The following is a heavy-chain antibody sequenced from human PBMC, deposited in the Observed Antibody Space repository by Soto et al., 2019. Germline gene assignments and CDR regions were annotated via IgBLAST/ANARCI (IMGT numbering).Heavy chain of an antibody. D-gene: IGHD5-18*01. J-gene: IGHJ3*02. CDR3: ARSPGIQLWYGFHAFDI. CDR2: IYPGDSDT. CDR1: GYSFTSYW. V-gene: IGHV5-51*01. Sequence: GESLKISCKGSGYSFTSYWIGWVRQMPGKGLEWMGVIYPGDSDTRYSPSFQGQVTISADKSISTAYLQWSSLKASDTAMYYCARSPGIQLWYGFHAFDIWGQGTMVTVSS.